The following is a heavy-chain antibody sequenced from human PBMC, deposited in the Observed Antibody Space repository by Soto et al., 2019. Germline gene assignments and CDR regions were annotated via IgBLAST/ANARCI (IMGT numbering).Heavy chain of an antibody. CDR1: GGSISNHY. CDR3: TRAPWYSEY. V-gene: IGHV4-59*11. J-gene: IGHJ4*02. CDR2: IYYNGNT. Sequence: QVQLQESGPGLVKPSETLSLTCSVSGGSISNHYWSWIRQPPGKGLEWIGYIYYNGNTNYNPSLKSRVTMSVDTSMNLISLKLTTVTAADTAVYYCTRAPWYSEYWGQGTLVTVSS.